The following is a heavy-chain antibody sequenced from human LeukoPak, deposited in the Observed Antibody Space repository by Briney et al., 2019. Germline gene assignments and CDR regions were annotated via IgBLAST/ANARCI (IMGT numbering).Heavy chain of an antibody. CDR3: ARGFDSKSTYFDY. CDR2: IYYSGST. D-gene: IGHD5-12*01. V-gene: IGHV4-59*01. CDR1: GGSISNYY. J-gene: IGHJ4*02. Sequence: PSETLSLTCTVSGGSISNYYWNWLRQPPGKGLEWIGYIYYSGSTNYNPSLKGRVTMSLDTSKNQFSLRLTSVTAADTAVYYCARGFDSKSTYFDYWGQGTLVTVSS.